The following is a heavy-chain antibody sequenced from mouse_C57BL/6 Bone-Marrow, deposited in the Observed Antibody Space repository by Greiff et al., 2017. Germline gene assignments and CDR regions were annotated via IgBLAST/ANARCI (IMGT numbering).Heavy chain of an antibody. J-gene: IGHJ1*03. CDR2: ISSGGSYT. CDR3: ARLYWYFDV. Sequence: EVQGVESGGDLVKPGGSLKLSCAASGFTFSSYGMSWVRQTPDKRLEWVATISSGGSYTYSPDSVQGRFTISRDNAKNTLYLQMSSLKSEDTAMYYCARLYWYFDVWGTGTTVTVSS. CDR1: GFTFSSYG. V-gene: IGHV5-6*01.